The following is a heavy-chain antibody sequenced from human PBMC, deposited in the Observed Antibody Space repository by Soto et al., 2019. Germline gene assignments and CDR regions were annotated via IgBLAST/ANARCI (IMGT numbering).Heavy chain of an antibody. V-gene: IGHV1-18*04. D-gene: IGHD6-19*01. CDR2: ISTHNGNT. Sequence: GASVKVSCTASAFTSSGISWVRQAPGQGLEWMGWISTHNGNTNYAQKLQGRVTMTTDTSTSTAYMELRSLRSDDTAVYYCARDGGSSGWTIFAYYGMDVWGQGTTVTVSS. CDR1: AFTSSG. CDR3: ARDGGSSGWTIFAYYGMDV. J-gene: IGHJ6*02.